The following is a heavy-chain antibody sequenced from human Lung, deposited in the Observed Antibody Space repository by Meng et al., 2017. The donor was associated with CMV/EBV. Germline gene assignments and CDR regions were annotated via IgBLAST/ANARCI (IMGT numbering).Heavy chain of an antibody. D-gene: IGHD6-19*01. CDR1: GYTFTSSS. CDR3: ARGNGWRFDY. V-gene: IGHV7-4-1*01. Sequence: QVHVVQVGSELKKPGDSVKVSCQAAGYTFTSSSMNWVRHAPGQGLEWMGWININTGNPTYAQGFTGRFIFSLDTSVSTAYLQIDSLKADDTAVYYCARGNGWRFDYWGQGTLVTVSS. CDR2: ININTGNP. J-gene: IGHJ4*02.